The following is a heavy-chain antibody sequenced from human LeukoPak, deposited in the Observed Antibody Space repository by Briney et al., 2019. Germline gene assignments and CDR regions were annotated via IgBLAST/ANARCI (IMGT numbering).Heavy chain of an antibody. CDR1: GYTFTSYD. CDR3: ARGNTIFGVVIIAFDI. Sequence: ASVKVSCKASGYTFTSYDINWVRQATGQGLEWMGWMNPNSGNTGYAQKFQGRVTMTRNTSISTAYMELSSLRPEDTAVYYCARGNTIFGVVIIAFDIWGQGTMVTVSS. CDR2: MNPNSGNT. D-gene: IGHD3-3*01. V-gene: IGHV1-8*01. J-gene: IGHJ3*02.